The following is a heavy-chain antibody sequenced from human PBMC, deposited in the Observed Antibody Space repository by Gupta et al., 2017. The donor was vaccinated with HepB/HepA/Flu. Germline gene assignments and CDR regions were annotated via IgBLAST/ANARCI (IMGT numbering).Heavy chain of an antibody. Sequence: QVQLQQWGAGLLKPSETLSLTCAVYGGSFSGYYWSWIRQPPGKGLEWIGEINHSGSTNYNPSLKSRVTISVDTSKNQFSLKLSSVTAADTAVYYCARGKALVRVWFDYWGQGTRVTVSS. CDR3: ARGKALVRVWFDY. J-gene: IGHJ4*02. CDR2: INHSGST. V-gene: IGHV4-34*01. D-gene: IGHD2-2*01. CDR1: GGSFSGYY.